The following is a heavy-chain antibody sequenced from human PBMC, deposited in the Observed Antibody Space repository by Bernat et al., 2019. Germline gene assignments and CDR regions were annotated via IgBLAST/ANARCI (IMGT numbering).Heavy chain of an antibody. Sequence: QVQLVESGGGVVQPGRSLRLSCAASGFTFSSYGMHWVRQAPGKGLEWVAVIWYDGSNKYYADDVKGRFAISRDNSKNTLYLQMNSLRAEDTAVYYCARSGGPRSSTDAFDIWGQGTMVTVSS. V-gene: IGHV3-33*01. J-gene: IGHJ3*02. CDR2: IWYDGSNK. D-gene: IGHD6-13*01. CDR1: GFTFSSYG. CDR3: ARSGGPRSSTDAFDI.